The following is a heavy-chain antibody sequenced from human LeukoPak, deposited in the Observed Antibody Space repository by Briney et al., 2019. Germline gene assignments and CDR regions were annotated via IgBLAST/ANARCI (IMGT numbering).Heavy chain of an antibody. CDR2: IIPILGIA. J-gene: IGHJ6*02. V-gene: IGHV1-69*04. Sequence: GASVKVSCKASGGTFSSYAISWVRQAPGQGLEWMGRIIPILGIANYAQKFQGRVTITADKSTSTAYMELSSLRSEDTAVYYCARFQVVPAAHYGMDVWGQGTTVTVSS. CDR1: GGTFSSYA. D-gene: IGHD2-2*01. CDR3: ARFQVVPAAHYGMDV.